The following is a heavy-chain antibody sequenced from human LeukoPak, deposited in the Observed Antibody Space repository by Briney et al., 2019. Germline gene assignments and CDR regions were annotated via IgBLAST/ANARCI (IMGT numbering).Heavy chain of an antibody. D-gene: IGHD1-26*01. CDR1: GGSISSYY. Sequence: SETLSLTCTVSGGSISSYYWSWIRQPPGKGLEWIGYIYYSGSTNYNPSLKSRVTISVDTSKNQFSLKLSSVTAADTAVYYCARLSRWELLDYWGQGTLVTVSS. V-gene: IGHV4-59*08. CDR3: ARLSRWELLDY. CDR2: IYYSGST. J-gene: IGHJ4*02.